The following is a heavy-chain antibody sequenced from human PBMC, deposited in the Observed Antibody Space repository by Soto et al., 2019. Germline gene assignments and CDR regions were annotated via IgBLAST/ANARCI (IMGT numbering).Heavy chain of an antibody. CDR1: GFTFSSYA. CDR3: AKDVEKQQLDYHIDY. Sequence: EVQLLESGGGLVRPGGSLRLSCAASGFTFSSYAMSWVRQAPGKGLEWVSTISGSDGRTYSTDSVKGRFTISRDNSRNTAYLQMNSLRVEDTAVYYCAKDVEKQQLDYHIDYWGQGSMVTVSS. J-gene: IGHJ4*02. V-gene: IGHV3-23*01. D-gene: IGHD6-13*01. CDR2: ISGSDGRT.